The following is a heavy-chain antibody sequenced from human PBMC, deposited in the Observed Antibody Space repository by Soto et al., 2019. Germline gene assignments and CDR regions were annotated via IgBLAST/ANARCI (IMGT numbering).Heavy chain of an antibody. V-gene: IGHV1-69*04. J-gene: IGHJ5*02. Sequence: QVHLVQSGAEMKKPGSSVKVSCKVSGGDLTNSGISWVRQAPGQGLEWMGGIFPLLAMVDYSQKFQGRVTITSDESTNTAYMDLGSLNSDDTAVYYCAKADGTGFKSWGQGTLVIVSS. CDR2: IFPLLAMV. CDR1: GGDLTNSG. CDR3: AKADGTGFKS. D-gene: IGHD1-1*01.